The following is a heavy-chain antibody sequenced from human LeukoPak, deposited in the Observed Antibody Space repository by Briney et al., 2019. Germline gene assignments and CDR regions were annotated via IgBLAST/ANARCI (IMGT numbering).Heavy chain of an antibody. V-gene: IGHV3-7*01. CDR1: GFTFSSYW. D-gene: IGHD4-11*01. CDR3: AKDLIYSNYFGPIDY. J-gene: IGHJ4*02. CDR2: IKQDGSEK. Sequence: GGSLRLSCAASGFTFSSYWMSWVRQAPGKGLEWVANIKQDGSEKYYVDSVRGRFTISRDNAKNSLYLQMNSLRAEDTAVYYCAKDLIYSNYFGPIDYWGQGTLVTVSS.